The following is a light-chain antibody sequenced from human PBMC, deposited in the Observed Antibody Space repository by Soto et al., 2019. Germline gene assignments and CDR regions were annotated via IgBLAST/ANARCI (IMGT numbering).Light chain of an antibody. V-gene: IGKV3-15*01. CDR1: QSVSSN. Sequence: EMVMTQSPAILSVSPGERATLSCRASQSVSSNLAWYQQKLGQAPRLLIYGASTRATGVPARFSGSESGTEFTLTISSLQSEDFAVYYCQQYNKWPLITFGQGTRLEI. J-gene: IGKJ5*01. CDR2: GAS. CDR3: QQYNKWPLIT.